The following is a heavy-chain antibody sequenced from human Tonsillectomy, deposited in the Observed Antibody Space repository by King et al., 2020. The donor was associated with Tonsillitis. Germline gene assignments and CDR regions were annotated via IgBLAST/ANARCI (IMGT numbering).Heavy chain of an antibody. CDR2: VYYSGST. Sequence: VQLQESGPGLVKPSETLSLTCTVSGASVRSGSYIWSWIRQPPGKGLEWIGFVYYSGSTDYNPSLKSRVTISLDTSKNQFSLKLSSATAADTAVYYCARGDYYYASSDSDGAFDYWGQGTLVTVSS. V-gene: IGHV4-61*01. D-gene: IGHD3-22*01. CDR1: GASVRSGSYI. J-gene: IGHJ4*02. CDR3: ARGDYYYASSDSDGAFDY.